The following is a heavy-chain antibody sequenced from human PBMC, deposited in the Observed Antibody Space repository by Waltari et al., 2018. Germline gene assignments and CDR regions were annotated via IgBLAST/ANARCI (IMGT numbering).Heavy chain of an antibody. V-gene: IGHV3-7*01. CDR2: INQHGGDK. J-gene: IGHJ3*02. CDR1: GFTFSSYW. Sequence: EMYLVESGGGLVQPGGSLRLSCAASGFTFSSYWMTWVRQAPGKGLEWVANINQHGGDKYYLDSVKGRFTISRDNAKNSVYLQMNSLRAEDTAVYYCARENWSVDGRHDAPDIWGQGTMVTVSS. CDR3: ARENWSVDGRHDAPDI. D-gene: IGHD3-3*01.